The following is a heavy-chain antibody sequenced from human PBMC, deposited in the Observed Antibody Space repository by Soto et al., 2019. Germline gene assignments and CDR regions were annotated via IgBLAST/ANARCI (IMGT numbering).Heavy chain of an antibody. D-gene: IGHD4-4*01. CDR3: ARAAENDYSNYGSKRNSQNYYYYYGMDV. CDR1: GYPSTSYG. CDR2: ISAYNGNT. V-gene: IGHV1-18*04. J-gene: IGHJ6*02. Sequence: GASVKVSCTVSGYPSTSYGISWVRHAPGQGLEWMGLISAYNGNTNYAQKLQGRVTMTTDTSTSTAYMELRSLRSDDTAVYYCARAAENDYSNYGSKRNSQNYYYYYGMDVWGQGTTVTV.